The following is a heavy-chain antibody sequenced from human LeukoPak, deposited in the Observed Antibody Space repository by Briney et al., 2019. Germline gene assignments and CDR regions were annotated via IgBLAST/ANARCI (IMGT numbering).Heavy chain of an antibody. CDR3: AREILGGFNPGAY. J-gene: IGHJ4*02. D-gene: IGHD1-14*01. CDR1: LDPTTSYF. CDR2: IHRSGSP. V-gene: IGHV4-59*12. Sequence: PSETLSLTCTVSLDPTTSYFWSWVRQPPGKGLEWIGEIHRSGSPNYNPSLQSRVTISIDRSRNQIVLELSSVTAADTAVYYCAREILGGFNPGAYWGQGILVTVSS.